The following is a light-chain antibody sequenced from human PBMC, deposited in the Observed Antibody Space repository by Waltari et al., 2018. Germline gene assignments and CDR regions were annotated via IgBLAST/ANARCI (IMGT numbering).Light chain of an antibody. CDR2: RAS. CDR3: QQYNNWPPWT. CDR1: QSIGSN. V-gene: IGKV3-15*01. J-gene: IGKJ1*01. Sequence: EVVMTQSPDTLSVSPGERATLSCRASQSIGSNLAWYQQKPGQVPRLLISRASTRATGIPARVSGRGSGTEFTLTIDSLQSEDFAVYYCQQYNNWPPWTFGQGTKVEIK.